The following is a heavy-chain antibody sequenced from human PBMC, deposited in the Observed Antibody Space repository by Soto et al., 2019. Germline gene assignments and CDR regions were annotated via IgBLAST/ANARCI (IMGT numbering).Heavy chain of an antibody. D-gene: IGHD6-13*01. CDR1: GFSLSTSGVG. CDR2: IYWDDDK. CDR3: EHSVPWAAADLFDS. V-gene: IGHV2-5*02. J-gene: IGHJ4*02. Sequence: QITLKESGPPLVKPTQTLTLTCTLSGFSLSTSGVGVGWIRQPPGKALEWLALIYWDDDKRYSPSLKSRLNITKDTYKNQVVLTMTNMDPVDTATYYCEHSVPWAAADLFDSWGQGTLVTVSS.